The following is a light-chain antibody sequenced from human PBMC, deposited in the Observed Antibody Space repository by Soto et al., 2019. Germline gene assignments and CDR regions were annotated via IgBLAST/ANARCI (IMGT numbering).Light chain of an antibody. V-gene: IGLV1-44*01. J-gene: IGLJ2*01. CDR3: AAWDDSLHVV. CDR1: SSNIGSNT. Sequence: QSVLTQPPSASGTPGQRVTISCSGSSSNIGSNTVNWYQQLPGTAPKLLIYSNNQRPSRVPDRFSGSKSGTSASLAISGLQSEDEADYSCAAWDDSLHVVFGGGTKLTVL. CDR2: SNN.